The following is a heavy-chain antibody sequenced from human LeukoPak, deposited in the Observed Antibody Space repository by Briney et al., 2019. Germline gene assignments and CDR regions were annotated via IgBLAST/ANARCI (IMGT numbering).Heavy chain of an antibody. D-gene: IGHD6-6*01. Sequence: GGSLRLSCAASGFTVSSNYMSWVRQAPGKGLEWVSVIYSGGSTYYADSVKGRVTMTRDTSTNTVHMEVYSLRSEDTAVYYCARDVFSSSSVPVGPVDHWGQGTLVTVSS. CDR2: IYSGGST. V-gene: IGHV3-53*05. J-gene: IGHJ4*02. CDR3: ARDVFSSSSVPVGPVDH. CDR1: GFTVSSNY.